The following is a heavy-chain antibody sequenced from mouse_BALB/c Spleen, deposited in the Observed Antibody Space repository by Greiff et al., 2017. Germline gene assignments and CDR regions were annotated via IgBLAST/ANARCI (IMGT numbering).Heavy chain of an antibody. CDR3: ARDPPVD. CDR1: GFTFSSYG. J-gene: IGHJ2*01. CDR2: INSNGGST. Sequence: EVQVVESGGGLVQPGGSLKLSCAASGFTFSSYGMSWVRQTPDKRLELVATINSNGGSTYYPDSVKGRFTISRDNAKNTLYLQMSSLKSEDTAMYYCARDPPVDWGQGTTLTVSS. V-gene: IGHV5-6-3*01.